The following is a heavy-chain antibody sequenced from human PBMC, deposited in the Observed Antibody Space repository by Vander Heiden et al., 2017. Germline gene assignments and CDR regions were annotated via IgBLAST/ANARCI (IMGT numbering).Heavy chain of an antibody. V-gene: IGHV3-48*02. Sequence: EVQLVQSGGGLVQRGGSLRISCGASGFPFSSYTMTWVRQTPGKGLEWISYISATGVTIYYSQSVEGRFTISRDNVKNSLYLQMNNLRDDDTGVYYCARDPKLYGAFGPYFDYWGQGVLVTVAS. CDR1: GFPFSSYT. D-gene: IGHD2-15*01. J-gene: IGHJ4*02. CDR3: ARDPKLYGAFGPYFDY. CDR2: ISATGVTI.